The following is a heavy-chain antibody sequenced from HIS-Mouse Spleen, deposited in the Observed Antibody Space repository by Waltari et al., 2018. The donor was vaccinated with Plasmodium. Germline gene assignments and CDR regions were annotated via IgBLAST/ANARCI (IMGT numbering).Heavy chain of an antibody. CDR2: INHSGST. Sequence: QVQLQQWGAGLLKPSETLSLTCAVYGGSFRGYYWSWIRQPPGKGLEWIGEINHSGSTNYNPSLKSRVTISVDTSKNQFSLKLSSVTAADTAVYYCARGRRDGYNPDAFDIWGQGTMVTVSS. D-gene: IGHD5-12*01. J-gene: IGHJ3*02. V-gene: IGHV4-34*01. CDR1: GGSFRGYY. CDR3: ARGRRDGYNPDAFDI.